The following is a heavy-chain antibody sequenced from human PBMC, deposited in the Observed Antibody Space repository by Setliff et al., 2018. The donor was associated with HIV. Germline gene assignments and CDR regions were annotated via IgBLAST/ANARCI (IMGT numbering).Heavy chain of an antibody. CDR2: ISDYTGNT. CDR1: GYTFSSHG. V-gene: IGHV1-18*01. CDR3: ARYASYASDWREAFDI. D-gene: IGHD6-19*01. J-gene: IGHJ3*02. Sequence: ASVKVSCKASGYTFSSHGITWVRQVPGQGLEWMGWISDYTGNTNYAQKFQARVTMTIDSSTTTAYTELRSLRADDTALYYCARYASYASDWREAFDIWGQGTMVTVSS.